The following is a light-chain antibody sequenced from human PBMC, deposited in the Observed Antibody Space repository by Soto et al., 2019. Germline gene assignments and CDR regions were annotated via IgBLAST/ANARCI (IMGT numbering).Light chain of an antibody. CDR2: YAS. V-gene: IGKV3-11*01. Sequence: EIVLTQSPATLSLSPGERVTLSCRTSQRVSKYFACYQQKPGRAPRLLIYYASSRATGIPARFIGSGSGTDFTLTISSLEPEDFAIYYCQQRSNWPITFGQGTRLEIK. CDR3: QQRSNWPIT. CDR1: QRVSKY. J-gene: IGKJ5*01.